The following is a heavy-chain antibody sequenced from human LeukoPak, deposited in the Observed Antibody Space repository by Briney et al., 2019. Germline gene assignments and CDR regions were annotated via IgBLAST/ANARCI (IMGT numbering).Heavy chain of an antibody. J-gene: IGHJ4*02. D-gene: IGHD6-19*01. CDR2: ISSNNGNT. V-gene: IGHV1-18*01. CDR3: ARDRIIAVAGTMGAY. Sequence: ASVTVSCTASGYTFTIYGISWVRQAPGQGLEWMGWISSNNGNTNYAQKLQGRVTMTTDTSTSTAYMELRSLRSDDTAVYYCARDRIIAVAGTMGAYWGQGTLVTVSS. CDR1: GYTFTIYG.